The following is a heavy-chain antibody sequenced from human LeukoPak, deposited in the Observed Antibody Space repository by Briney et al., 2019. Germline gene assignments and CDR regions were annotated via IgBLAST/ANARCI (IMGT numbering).Heavy chain of an antibody. J-gene: IGHJ6*03. CDR1: GFTVSSNY. Sequence: GGSLRLSCAASGFTVSSNYMSWVRQAPGKGLEWVSVIYSGGSTYYADSVKGRFTISRDNSKNTLYLQMNSLRAEDTAVYYCARDRITMVRGVIMNFMDVWGKGTTVTISS. D-gene: IGHD3-10*01. CDR2: IYSGGST. CDR3: ARDRITMVRGVIMNFMDV. V-gene: IGHV3-66*01.